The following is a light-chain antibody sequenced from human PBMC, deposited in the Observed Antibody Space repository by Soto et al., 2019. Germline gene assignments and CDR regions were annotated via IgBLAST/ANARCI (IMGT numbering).Light chain of an antibody. V-gene: IGLV4-69*01. J-gene: IGLJ3*02. CDR2: LNSDGSH. CDR1: SGHSNYA. Sequence: QSVLTQSPSAFASLGASVKLTCTLSSGHSNYAIAWHQQQPEKGPRYLMKLNSDGSHSKGDGIPDRFSGSSSGAERYLTISSLQSEDEADYYCQTWGTGTPWVFGGGTKLTVL. CDR3: QTWGTGTPWV.